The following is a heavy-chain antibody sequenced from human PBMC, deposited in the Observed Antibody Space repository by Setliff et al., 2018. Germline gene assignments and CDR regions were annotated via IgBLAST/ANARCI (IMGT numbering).Heavy chain of an antibody. CDR3: ARTIVGGATRLDY. V-gene: IGHV1-2*02. CDR1: GYTFTGYY. CDR2: INPNSGGT. Sequence: GASVKVSCKASGYTFTGYYMHWVRQAPGQGLEWMGWINPNSGGTNYAQKFQGRVTMTRDTSISTAYMELNRLRSDDTAVYYCARTIVGGATRLDYWGLGTQVTVSS. D-gene: IGHD1-26*01. J-gene: IGHJ4*02.